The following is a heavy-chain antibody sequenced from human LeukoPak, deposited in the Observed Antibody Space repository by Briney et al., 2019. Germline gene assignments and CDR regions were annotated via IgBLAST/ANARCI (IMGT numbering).Heavy chain of an antibody. D-gene: IGHD5-18*01. CDR2: MNPNSGNT. J-gene: IGHJ4*02. Sequence: ASVKVSCKASGYTFTSYDINWVRQATGQGLEWMGWMNPNSGNTGYAQKLQGRVTMTRNTSISTAYMELSSLRSEDTAVYYCARSPGPIQLWFNYWGQGTLVTVSS. CDR1: GYTFTSYD. V-gene: IGHV1-8*01. CDR3: ARSPGPIQLWFNY.